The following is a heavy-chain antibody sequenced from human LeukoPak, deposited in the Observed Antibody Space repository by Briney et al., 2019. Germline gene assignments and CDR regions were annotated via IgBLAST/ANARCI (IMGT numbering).Heavy chain of an antibody. J-gene: IGHJ4*02. Sequence: GSLRLSCAASGFTFSSYAMSWVRRAPGKGLEWVSAISGSGGSTYYADSVKGRFTISRDNSKNTLYLQMNSLRAEDTAVYYCAKVFLSWEPPYYFDYWGQGTLVTVSS. CDR1: GFTFSSYA. CDR2: ISGSGGST. V-gene: IGHV3-23*01. CDR3: AKVFLSWEPPYYFDY. D-gene: IGHD1-26*01.